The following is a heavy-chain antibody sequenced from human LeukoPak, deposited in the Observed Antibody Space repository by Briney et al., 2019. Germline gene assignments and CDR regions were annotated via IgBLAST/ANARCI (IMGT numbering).Heavy chain of an antibody. D-gene: IGHD3-22*01. CDR2: ISGSGGST. V-gene: IGHV3-23*01. CDR1: GFTFSSYA. CDR3: AKDAGYYDSSGYTEYFQH. J-gene: IGHJ1*01. Sequence: GGSLRLSCAASGFTFSSYAMSWVRQAPGKGLEWVSAISGSGGSTYYADSVKGRFTISRDNSKNTLYLQMNSLRAEDTAVYYCAKDAGYYDSSGYTEYFQHWGQGTLVAVSS.